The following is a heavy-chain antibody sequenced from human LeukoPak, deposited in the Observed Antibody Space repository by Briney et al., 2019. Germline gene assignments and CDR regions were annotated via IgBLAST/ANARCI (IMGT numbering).Heavy chain of an antibody. V-gene: IGHV3-23*01. CDR3: AKASWVSSTDAVR. J-gene: IGHJ4*02. D-gene: IGHD3-16*01. CDR2: IRGNVET. Sequence: GGPVRLLCAPSGLILSRLVMRGVRQGRAGGREEVSSIRGNVETFYADSVKGRFTLSSDSSRNTVYFQLNNLRVEDTAIYYCAKASWVSSTDAVRWGQGTLVTVSS. CDR1: GLILSRLV.